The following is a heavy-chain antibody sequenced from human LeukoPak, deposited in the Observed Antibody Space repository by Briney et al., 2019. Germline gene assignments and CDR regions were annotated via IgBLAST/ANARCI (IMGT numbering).Heavy chain of an antibody. V-gene: IGHV5-51*01. CDR2: IYPGDSDT. J-gene: IGHJ3*02. D-gene: IGHD3-10*01. Sequence: GESLKISCKGSGYSFTSYWIGWVRQMPGKGLEWMGIIYPGDSDTRYSPSFQGQVTISADKSISTAYLQWSSLKASDTAMYYCARTAPTVVRGVTYDAFDIWGQGTMVTVSS. CDR1: GYSFTSYW. CDR3: ARTAPTVVRGVTYDAFDI.